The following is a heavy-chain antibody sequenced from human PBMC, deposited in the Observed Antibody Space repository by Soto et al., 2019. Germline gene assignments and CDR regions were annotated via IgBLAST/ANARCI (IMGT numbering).Heavy chain of an antibody. CDR1: GFTVSSNY. CDR3: ARDWVYSSGE. Sequence: EVQLVESGGGLVQPGGSLRLSCAASGFTVSSNYMSWVRQAPGKGLEWVSVIYSGGSTYYADSVNGRFTISRHNSKNTLYLQMNSLRAEDTAVYYCARDWVYSSGEWGQGTLVTVSS. V-gene: IGHV3-53*04. J-gene: IGHJ4*02. CDR2: IYSGGST. D-gene: IGHD6-19*01.